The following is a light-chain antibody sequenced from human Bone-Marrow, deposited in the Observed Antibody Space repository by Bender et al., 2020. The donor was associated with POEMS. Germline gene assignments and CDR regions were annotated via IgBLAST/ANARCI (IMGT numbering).Light chain of an antibody. CDR2: SSH. J-gene: IGLJ2*01. V-gene: IGLV1-44*01. CDR1: SSNIGAHA. CDR3: QVWEISSDDVI. Sequence: TISCSGGSSNIGAHAVNWYQHLPGTAPKLLIYSSHRRPSEVPDRFSGSRSGTSASLTISRVEAEDEADYYCQVWEISSDDVIFGGGTKLSVL.